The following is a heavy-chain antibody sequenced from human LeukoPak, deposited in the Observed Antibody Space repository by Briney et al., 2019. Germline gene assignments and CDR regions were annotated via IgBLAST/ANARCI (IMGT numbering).Heavy chain of an antibody. V-gene: IGHV4-59*01. D-gene: IGHD2-15*01. CDR3: ARPYCSGGSCSDAFDI. J-gene: IGHJ3*02. Sequence: PSETLSLTCTVSGGSISSYYWSWIRQPPGKGLEWIGYIYYSGSTNYNPSLESRVTISVDTSKNQFSLKLSSVTAADTAVYYCARPYCSGGSCSDAFDIWGQGTMVTVSS. CDR2: IYYSGST. CDR1: GGSISSYY.